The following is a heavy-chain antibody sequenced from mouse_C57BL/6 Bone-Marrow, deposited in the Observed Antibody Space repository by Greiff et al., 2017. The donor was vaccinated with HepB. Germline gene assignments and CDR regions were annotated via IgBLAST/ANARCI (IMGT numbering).Heavy chain of an antibody. CDR2: ISYDGSN. CDR3: ARPFLGEDYFDY. D-gene: IGHD4-1*01. CDR1: GYSITSGYY. Sequence: EVQLVESGPGLVKPSQSLSLTCSVTGYSITSGYYWNWIRQFPGNKLEWMGYISYDGSNNYNPSLKNRISITRDTSKNQFFLKLNSVTTEDTATYYCARPFLGEDYFDYWGQGTTLTVSS. V-gene: IGHV3-6*01. J-gene: IGHJ2*01.